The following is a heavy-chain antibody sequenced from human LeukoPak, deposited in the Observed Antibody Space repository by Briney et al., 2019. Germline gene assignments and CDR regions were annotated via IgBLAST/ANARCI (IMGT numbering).Heavy chain of an antibody. J-gene: IGHJ4*02. CDR1: GYSFNVYY. D-gene: IGHD6-19*01. CDR3: ARGPRYISGRYAESFSIDY. V-gene: IGHV1-2*02. CDR2: INPDTGGT. Sequence: ASVTVSCKAPGYSFNVYYLHWLRPAPGQAFEWMGWINPDTGGTNYVHNFQGRVTMTRDTSISAAYMELSSLRSGDTAIYYCARGPRYISGRYAESFSIDYWGQGTLVTVSS.